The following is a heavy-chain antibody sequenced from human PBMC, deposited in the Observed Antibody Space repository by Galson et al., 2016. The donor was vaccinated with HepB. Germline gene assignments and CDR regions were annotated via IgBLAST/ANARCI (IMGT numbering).Heavy chain of an antibody. D-gene: IGHD6-13*01. V-gene: IGHV3-48*01. J-gene: IGHJ4*02. CDR2: ISSASDTI. CDR1: GFTFSTYN. CDR3: ARDWGSSWCLH. Sequence: SLRLSCAASGFTFSTYNMNWVRLAPGKGLEWVSYISSASDTIHYAGSVKGRFTISRDNAKNSLYLQVNSLKAEDTAVYYCARDWGSSWCLHWGQGTLVTVSS.